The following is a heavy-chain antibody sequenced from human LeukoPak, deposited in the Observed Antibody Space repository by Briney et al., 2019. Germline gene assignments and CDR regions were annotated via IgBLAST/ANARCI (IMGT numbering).Heavy chain of an antibody. V-gene: IGHV3-7*01. CDR3: ARPRSTPLRYCSSTSCYSRYYYYMDV. Sequence: PGGSLRLSCAASGFTFSSYWMSWVRQAPGKGLEWVANIKQDGSEKYYVDSVKGRFTISRDNAKNSLYLQMNSLRAEDTAVYYCARPRSTPLRYCSSTSCYSRYYYYMDVWGKGTTVTISS. J-gene: IGHJ6*03. CDR2: IKQDGSEK. CDR1: GFTFSSYW. D-gene: IGHD2-2*01.